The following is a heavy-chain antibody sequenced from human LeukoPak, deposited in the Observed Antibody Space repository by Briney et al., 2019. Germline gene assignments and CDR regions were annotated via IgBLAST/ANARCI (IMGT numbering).Heavy chain of an antibody. V-gene: IGHV4-34*12. Sequence: SETLSLTCAVYGGSFSGYYWSWVRQPPGKGLEWIAYIFDSGDTRYNPSLKSRVTISVDTSKNQFSLKLNSVTAADTAVYYCARHPLRGGFDYWGQGTLVTVSS. CDR2: IFDSGDT. J-gene: IGHJ4*02. CDR1: GGSFSGYY. CDR3: ARHPLRGGFDY.